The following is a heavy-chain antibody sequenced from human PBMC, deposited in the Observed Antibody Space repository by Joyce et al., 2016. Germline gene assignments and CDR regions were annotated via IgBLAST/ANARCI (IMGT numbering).Heavy chain of an antibody. CDR1: GHTLSELS. Sequence: QVQLLQSAAAVKKPGASVKVSCKVSGHTLSELSIHWVRQAPGKGLEWMGGFDAEEGEIIYAKKVQDRVTMTEDTSTDTAYMELSSLRSEDTAVYYSATGGGLQILPFDFWGQGTKVTVSS. CDR3: ATGGGLQILPFDF. CDR2: FDAEEGEI. V-gene: IGHV1-24*01. J-gene: IGHJ3*01. D-gene: IGHD5-24*01.